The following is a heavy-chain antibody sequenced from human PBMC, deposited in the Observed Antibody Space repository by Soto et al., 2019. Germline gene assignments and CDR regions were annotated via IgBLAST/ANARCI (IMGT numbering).Heavy chain of an antibody. V-gene: IGHV4-34*01. CDR2: INHSGST. J-gene: IGHJ6*02. CDR3: AREEVGEVGWYGDYYYYGMDV. Sequence: LSLTCAVYGGSFSGYYWSWIRQPPGKGLEWIGEINHSGSTNYNPSLKSRVTISVDTSKNQFSLKLSSVTAADTAVYYCAREEVGEVGWYGDYYYYGMDVWGQGTTVTVSS. CDR1: GGSFSGYY. D-gene: IGHD6-19*01.